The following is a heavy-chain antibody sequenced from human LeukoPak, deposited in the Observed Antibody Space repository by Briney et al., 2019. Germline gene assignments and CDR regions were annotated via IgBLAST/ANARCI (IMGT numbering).Heavy chain of an antibody. V-gene: IGHV4-34*01. Sequence: SETLSLTCAVYGGSFSGYYWSWIRQHPGKRLEWIGEINHSGSTNYNPSLKSRVTISVDTSKNQFSLKLSSVTAADTAVYYCARSKASGAFNWFDPWGQGTLFTVSS. CDR2: INHSGST. D-gene: IGHD3-10*01. CDR3: ARSKASGAFNWFDP. CDR1: GGSFSGYY. J-gene: IGHJ5*02.